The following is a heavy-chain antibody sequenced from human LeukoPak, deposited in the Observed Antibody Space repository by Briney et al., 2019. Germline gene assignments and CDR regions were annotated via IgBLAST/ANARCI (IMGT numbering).Heavy chain of an antibody. CDR1: GFTVSSNY. Sequence: GGSLRLSCAASGFTVSSNYMSWVRQAPGKGLEWVSVIYSGGSTYYADSVKGRFTISRDNSKSTLYLQMNSLRAEDTAVYYCARDRAYCSGGSCSPYYFDYWGQGTLVTVSS. CDR2: IYSGGST. J-gene: IGHJ4*02. CDR3: ARDRAYCSGGSCSPYYFDY. D-gene: IGHD2-15*01. V-gene: IGHV3-53*01.